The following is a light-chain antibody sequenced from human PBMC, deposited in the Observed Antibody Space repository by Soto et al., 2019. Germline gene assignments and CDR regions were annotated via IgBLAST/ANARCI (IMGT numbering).Light chain of an antibody. CDR2: GAS. J-gene: IGKJ4*01. Sequence: EIVMTQSPATLSVSPGERATLSCRASQSVSSKLAWYQQRPGQAPRLLIYGASTRATGIPARFSGSGSGTGFTLTISSLQSEDFAVYYCQQYNNWPPVTFGGGTKVDIK. CDR3: QQYNNWPPVT. V-gene: IGKV3-15*01. CDR1: QSVSSK.